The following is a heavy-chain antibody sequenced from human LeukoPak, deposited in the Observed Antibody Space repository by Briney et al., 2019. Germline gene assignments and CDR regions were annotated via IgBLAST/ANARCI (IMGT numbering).Heavy chain of an antibody. Sequence: SETLSLTCTVSGGSISSCYWSWIRQPPGKGLEWIGYIYYSGSTNYNPSLKSRVTISVDTSKNQFSLKLSSVTAADTAVYYCARGYSSGPLDFDYWGQGTLVTVSS. CDR2: IYYSGST. CDR3: ARGYSSGPLDFDY. V-gene: IGHV4-59*01. D-gene: IGHD6-19*01. J-gene: IGHJ4*02. CDR1: GGSISSCY.